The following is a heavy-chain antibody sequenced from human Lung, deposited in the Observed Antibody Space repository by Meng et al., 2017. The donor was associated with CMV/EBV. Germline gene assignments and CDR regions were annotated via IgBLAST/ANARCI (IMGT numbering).Heavy chain of an antibody. CDR3: ARDVPRAGGAGSQFDF. Sequence: FSALAISRLRHGPGQGWEWMGGVVPHFGTANYAQKCQGSVTSTEDESTTKAYMEWRRLKAEDTDIYFCARDVPRAGGAGSQFDFWGQGTLVTVSS. J-gene: IGHJ4*02. CDR2: VVPHFGTA. D-gene: IGHD6-13*01. CDR1: FSALA. V-gene: IGHV1-69*01.